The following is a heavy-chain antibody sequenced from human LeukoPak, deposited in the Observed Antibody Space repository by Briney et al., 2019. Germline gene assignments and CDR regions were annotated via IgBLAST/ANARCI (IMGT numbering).Heavy chain of an antibody. CDR2: LYYTGST. CDR1: GGSISSYY. D-gene: IGHD4-17*01. V-gene: IGHV4-59*08. Sequence: PSETLSPTCTVSGGSISSYYWSWIRQPPGKGLEWIGYLYYTGSTNYNPSLKSRVTISVDTSKNQFSLKLSSVTAADTAVYYCARHDYGSFDYWGQGTLVTVSS. CDR3: ARHDYGSFDY. J-gene: IGHJ4*02.